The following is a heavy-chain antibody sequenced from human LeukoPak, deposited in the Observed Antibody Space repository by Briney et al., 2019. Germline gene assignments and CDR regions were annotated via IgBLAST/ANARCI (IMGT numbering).Heavy chain of an antibody. CDR2: MNPNSGNT. D-gene: IGHD6-19*01. V-gene: IGHV1-8*01. CDR1: GYTFTSYD. J-gene: IGHJ5*02. CDR3: ARCIAVAGKGNWFDP. Sequence: ASVKVSCKASGYTFTSYDINWVRQATGQGLEWMGWMNPNSGNTGYAQKFQGRVTMTRNTSISTAYMELSRLRSDDTAVYYCARCIAVAGKGNWFDPWGQGTLVTVSS.